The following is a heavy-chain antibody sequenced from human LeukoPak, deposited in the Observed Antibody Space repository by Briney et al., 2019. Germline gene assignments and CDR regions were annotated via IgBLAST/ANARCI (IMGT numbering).Heavy chain of an antibody. D-gene: IGHD2-8*01. CDR1: GFTFNDYA. Sequence: GGSLRLSCAASGFTFNDYAMHWVRQVPGKGLEWVSGISWNSGSRGYADSVKGRFTISRDNAKNSLYLQMNSLRAEDSAAYYCARVYLERLTAGYFDHWGQGTWVTVSP. CDR2: ISWNSGSR. V-gene: IGHV3-9*01. J-gene: IGHJ4*02. CDR3: ARVYLERLTAGYFDH.